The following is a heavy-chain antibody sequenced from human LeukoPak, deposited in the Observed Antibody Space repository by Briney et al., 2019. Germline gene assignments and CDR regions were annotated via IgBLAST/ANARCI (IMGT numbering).Heavy chain of an antibody. J-gene: IGHJ4*02. V-gene: IGHV4-4*07. CDR3: ARDLGGSGSYYKD. Sequence: SETLSLTCSVSGGSITTYLWSWIRQPAGKGLEWIGRIYTSGSTNYSPSLKSRVAMSVDTSKNQFSLNLSSVTAADTAVYYCARDLGGSGSYYKDWGQGTLVTVSS. D-gene: IGHD3-10*01. CDR1: GGSITTYL. CDR2: IYTSGST.